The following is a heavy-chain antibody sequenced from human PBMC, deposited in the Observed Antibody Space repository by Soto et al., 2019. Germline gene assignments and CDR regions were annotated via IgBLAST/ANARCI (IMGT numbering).Heavy chain of an antibody. CDR2: INHSGRT. CDR3: PRHRFLEWLLDYYYGMDV. V-gene: IGHV4-34*01. J-gene: IGHJ6*02. Sequence: PSETLSLTCAVYGGSFSGYYWSWIRQPPGKGLEWIGEINHSGRTNYNPSLKSRVTISVDTSKNQFSLKLSSVTAADTAVYYCPRHRFLEWLLDYYYGMDVWGQGTALTVSS. D-gene: IGHD3-3*01. CDR1: GGSFSGYY.